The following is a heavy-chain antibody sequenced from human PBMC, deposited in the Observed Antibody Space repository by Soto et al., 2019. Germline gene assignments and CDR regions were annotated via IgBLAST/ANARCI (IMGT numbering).Heavy chain of an antibody. Sequence: QVQLVESGGGVVQPGRSLRLSCAASGFTFSSYGMHWVRQAPGKGLEWVAVIWYDGSNKYYADSVKGRFTISRDNSKNTLYLQMNSLRAEDTAVYYCARDGVVVVAATVLWLDPWGQGTLVTVSS. J-gene: IGHJ5*02. V-gene: IGHV3-33*01. CDR1: GFTFSSYG. CDR2: IWYDGSNK. CDR3: ARDGVVVVAATVLWLDP. D-gene: IGHD2-15*01.